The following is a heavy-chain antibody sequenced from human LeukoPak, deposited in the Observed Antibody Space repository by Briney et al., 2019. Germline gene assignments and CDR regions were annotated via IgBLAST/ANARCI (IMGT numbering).Heavy chain of an antibody. CDR2: INSDGSST. Sequence: PGGSLRLSCAASRFTFSSYWMHWVRQAPGKGLVWVSRINSDGSSTSYADSVKGRFTISRDNAKNTLYLQMNSLRAEDTAVYYCAREKVAAADLFDYWGQGTLVTVSS. CDR1: RFTFSSYW. D-gene: IGHD6-13*01. J-gene: IGHJ4*02. CDR3: AREKVAAADLFDY. V-gene: IGHV3-74*01.